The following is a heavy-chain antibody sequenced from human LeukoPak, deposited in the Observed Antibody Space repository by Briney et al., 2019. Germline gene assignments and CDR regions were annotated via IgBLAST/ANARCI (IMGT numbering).Heavy chain of an antibody. CDR3: AGSRTTVTSNFEY. J-gene: IGHJ4*02. V-gene: IGHV3-30-3*01. CDR1: GFTFSSYS. D-gene: IGHD4-17*01. CDR2: ISYDGSNK. Sequence: GGSLRLSCAAAGFTFSSYSIHWVRQAPGKGLEWVAVISYDGSNKYYADSVKGRFTISRDNSKNTLSLQMHSLRAEDTAVYYCAGSRTTVTSNFEYWRQGTLVTVSS.